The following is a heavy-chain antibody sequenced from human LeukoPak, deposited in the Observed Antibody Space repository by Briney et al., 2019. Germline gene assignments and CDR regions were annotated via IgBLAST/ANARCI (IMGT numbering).Heavy chain of an antibody. Sequence: PSETLSLTCTVSGYSISSGYYWGWIRQPPGKGLEWIVSIYHSGSTYYNPSLKSRVTISVDTSKNQFSLKLSSVTAADTAVYYCARGILDIVVVPAAYWFDPWGQGTLVTVSS. CDR3: ARGILDIVVVPAAYWFDP. V-gene: IGHV4-38-2*02. D-gene: IGHD2-2*01. CDR2: IYHSGST. CDR1: GYSISSGYY. J-gene: IGHJ5*02.